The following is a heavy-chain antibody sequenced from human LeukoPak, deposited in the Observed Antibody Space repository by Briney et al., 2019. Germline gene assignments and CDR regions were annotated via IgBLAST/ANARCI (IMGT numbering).Heavy chain of an antibody. CDR2: IRYGGSNK. CDR3: AKDPLQYYYDSSGYYYDY. D-gene: IGHD3-22*01. J-gene: IGHJ4*02. V-gene: IGHV3-30*02. Sequence: PGGSLRLSCAASGFTFSSYGMHWVRQAPGKGLEGVAFIRYGGSNKYYTDSVKGRFTISRDNSKTTLYLQMNSLRAEDTAVYYCAKDPLQYYYDSSGYYYDYWGQGTLVTVSS. CDR1: GFTFSSYG.